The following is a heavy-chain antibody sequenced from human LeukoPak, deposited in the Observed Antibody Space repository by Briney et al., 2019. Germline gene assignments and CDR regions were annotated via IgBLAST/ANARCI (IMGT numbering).Heavy chain of an antibody. CDR1: GGSFSGYY. D-gene: IGHD5-12*01. CDR3: ARGRGYSGYGAYYYYYMDV. V-gene: IGHV4-34*01. CDR2: INHSGST. Sequence: PSETLSLTCAVYGGSFSGYYWSWIRQPPGKGLEWFGEINHSGSTNYNPSLKSRVTISVDTSKNQFSLKLSSVTAADTAVYYCARGRGYSGYGAYYYYYMDVWGKGTTVTVSS. J-gene: IGHJ6*03.